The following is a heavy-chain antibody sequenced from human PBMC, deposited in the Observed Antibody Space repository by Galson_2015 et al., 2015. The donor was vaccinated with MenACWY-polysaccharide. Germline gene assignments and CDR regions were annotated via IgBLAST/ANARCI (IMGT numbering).Heavy chain of an antibody. J-gene: IGHJ6*03. CDR3: TRVWIPAAISAGSYYYYMDV. Sequence: SVKVSCKASGYTFTTNGISWVRQAPGQGLEWMGWISGYHGNTNYAQKLQGRVTMTTDTSTSTAYMELRSLRSDDTAVYYCTRVWIPAAISAGSYYYYMDVWGKGTTVTVSS. CDR1: GYTFTTNG. CDR2: ISGYHGNT. D-gene: IGHD2-2*01. V-gene: IGHV1-18*01.